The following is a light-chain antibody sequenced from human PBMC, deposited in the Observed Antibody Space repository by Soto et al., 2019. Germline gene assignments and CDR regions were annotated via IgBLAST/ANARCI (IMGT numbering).Light chain of an antibody. CDR2: GAS. V-gene: IGKV3-20*01. CDR3: HHYGNSPQT. CDR1: QSVFSS. Sequence: EIVMTQSPATLSVSPGERATLSCRASQSVFSSLAWYQQKPGQAPRLLIYGASSRATGIPDRFSGSGSGTDFTLSINRLEPEDFGVYYCHHYGNSPQTFGQGTKV. J-gene: IGKJ1*01.